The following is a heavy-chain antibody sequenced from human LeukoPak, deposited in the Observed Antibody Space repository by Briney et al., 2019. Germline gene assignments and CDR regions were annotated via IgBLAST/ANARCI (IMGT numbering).Heavy chain of an antibody. D-gene: IGHD2-21*01. Sequence: PSETLSLTCTVSGGSISSYYWSCIRQPPGKGLEWIGYIYYSGSTNYNPSLKSRVTISVDTSKNQFSLKLSSVTAADTAVYYCARHATAISTYYGMDVWGQGSTVTVSS. CDR1: GGSISSYY. V-gene: IGHV4-59*08. J-gene: IGHJ6*02. CDR2: IYYSGST. CDR3: ARHATAISTYYGMDV.